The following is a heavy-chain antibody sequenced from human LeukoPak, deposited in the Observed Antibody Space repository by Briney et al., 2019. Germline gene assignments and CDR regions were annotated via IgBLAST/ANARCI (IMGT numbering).Heavy chain of an antibody. CDR2: ISYDGSNK. Sequence: QPGRSLRLSCAASGFTFSSYAMHWVRQAPGKGLEWVAVISYDGSNKYYADSVKGRFTISRDNSKNTLYLQMNSLRAEDTAVYYCAREGPLARYGSAGAEYFQHWGQGTLVTVSS. CDR3: AREGPLARYGSAGAEYFQH. D-gene: IGHD3-10*01. J-gene: IGHJ1*01. CDR1: GFTFSSYA. V-gene: IGHV3-30*01.